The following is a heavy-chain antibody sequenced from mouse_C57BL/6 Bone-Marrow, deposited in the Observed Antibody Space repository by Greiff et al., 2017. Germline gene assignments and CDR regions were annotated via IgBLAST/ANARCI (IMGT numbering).Heavy chain of an antibody. D-gene: IGHD1-1*01. CDR1: GYTFTSSW. V-gene: IGHV1-64*01. Sequence: QVQLQQSVAELVKPGASVKLSCKASGYTFTSSWMHWVKQRPGQGLEWIGMIHPNSGSTNYNEKFKSKATLTVDKSSSTAYMQLSSLTSEDSAVYYCARRATVVATRYFDVWGTGTTVTVSS. CDR3: ARRATVVATRYFDV. CDR2: IHPNSGST. J-gene: IGHJ1*03.